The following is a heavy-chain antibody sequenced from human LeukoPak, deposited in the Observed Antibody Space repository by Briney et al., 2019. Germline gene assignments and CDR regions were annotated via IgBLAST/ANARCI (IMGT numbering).Heavy chain of an antibody. CDR1: GGSVRDNY. D-gene: IGHD6-13*01. J-gene: IGHJ4*02. Sequence: SETLSLTCAVSGGSVRDNYWSWIRQPPGKGLEWIAEIHHSGSTKYNPSLQSRVTISMDTSKNQFSLKLNSMTAADTAVYYCSSHVSAAAGGRWGPGTLVTISS. CDR2: IHHSGST. CDR3: SSHVSAAAGGR. V-gene: IGHV4-34*01.